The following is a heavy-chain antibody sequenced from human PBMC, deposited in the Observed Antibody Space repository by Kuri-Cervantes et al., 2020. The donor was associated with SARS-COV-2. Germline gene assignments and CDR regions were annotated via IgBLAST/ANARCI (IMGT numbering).Heavy chain of an antibody. CDR2: ISAYNGNT. CDR1: GYTFTSYG. J-gene: IGHJ6*03. CDR3: ARELMTTVTTQQAYYYYYYMDV. D-gene: IGHD4-11*01. Sequence: ASVKVSCKASGYTFTSYGISWVRQAPGQGLEWMGWISAYNGNTNYAQKLQGRVTMTRNTSISTAYMELSSLRSEDTAVYYCARELMTTVTTQQAYYYYYYMDVWGKGTTVTVSS. V-gene: IGHV1-18*01.